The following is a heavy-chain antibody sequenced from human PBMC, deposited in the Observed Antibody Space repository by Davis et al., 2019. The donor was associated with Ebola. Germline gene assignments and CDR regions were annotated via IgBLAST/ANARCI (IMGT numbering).Heavy chain of an antibody. CDR1: GGTFSSYT. V-gene: IGHV1-2*06. CDR2: INPNSGDT. J-gene: IGHJ4*02. D-gene: IGHD1-26*01. Sequence: AASVKVSCKASGGTFSSYTISWVRQAPGQGLEWMGRINPNSGDTDYAPNFQGRVTMARDTSINTAYMELSRLRSDDTAVYYCASSSGSYGLPIDYWGQGTLVTVSS. CDR3: ASSSGSYGLPIDY.